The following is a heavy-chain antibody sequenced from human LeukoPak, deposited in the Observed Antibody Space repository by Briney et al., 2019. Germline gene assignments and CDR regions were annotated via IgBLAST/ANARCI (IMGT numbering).Heavy chain of an antibody. CDR2: ISYDGSNK. V-gene: IGHV3-30-3*01. D-gene: IGHD3-22*01. CDR3: ARGHYYDSSGYLLSP. CDR1: GGTFSSYA. Sequence: SCKASGGTFSSYAMHWVRQAPGKGLEWVAVISYDGSNKYYADSVKGRFTISRDNSKNTLYLQMNSLRAEDTAVYYCARGHYYDSSGYLLSPWGQGTLVTVSS. J-gene: IGHJ5*02.